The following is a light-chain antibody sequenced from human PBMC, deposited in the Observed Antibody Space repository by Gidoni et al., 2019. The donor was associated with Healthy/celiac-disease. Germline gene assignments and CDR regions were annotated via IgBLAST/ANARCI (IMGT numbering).Light chain of an antibody. J-gene: IGLJ2*01. V-gene: IGLV1-40*01. CDR2: GNS. CDR3: QSYDSSLSGSVV. CDR1: SSNIGAGYD. Sequence: QSVLTQPPSVSGAPGQRVTISRTGSSSNIGAGYDVHWYQQLPGTAPKLPIYGNSNRPSGVPDRFSGSKSGTSASLAITGLQAEDEADYYCQSYDSSLSGSVVFGGGTKLTVL.